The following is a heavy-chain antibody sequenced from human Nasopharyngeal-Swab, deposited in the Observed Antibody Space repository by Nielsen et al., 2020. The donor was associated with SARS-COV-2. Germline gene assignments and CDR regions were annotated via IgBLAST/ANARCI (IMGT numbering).Heavy chain of an antibody. CDR1: GGSISSGDYY. D-gene: IGHD2/OR15-2a*01. J-gene: IGHJ3*02. Sequence: LRLSCSVSGGSISSGDYYWSWIRQPPGKGLEWIGYIYSSANTYYNPSLKSRVDMSVDMSKNQFSLKLSSVTAADTAVYYCAREVASANKNAFDIWGQGTMVTVSS. V-gene: IGHV4-30-4*01. CDR2: IYSSANT. CDR3: AREVASANKNAFDI.